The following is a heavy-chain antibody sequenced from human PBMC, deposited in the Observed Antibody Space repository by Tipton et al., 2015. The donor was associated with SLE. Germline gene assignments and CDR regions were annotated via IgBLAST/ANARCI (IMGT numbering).Heavy chain of an antibody. J-gene: IGHJ4*02. V-gene: IGHV4-61*02. Sequence: TLSLTCTVSGGSISSGSYYWSWIRQPAGKGLEWIGRIYTSGSTNYNPSLKSRVTISVDTSKNQFSLKLSSVTAADTAVYYCASIHSSSWYYWGQGTLVTVSS. D-gene: IGHD6-13*01. CDR2: IYTSGST. CDR3: ASIHSSSWYY. CDR1: GGSISSGSYY.